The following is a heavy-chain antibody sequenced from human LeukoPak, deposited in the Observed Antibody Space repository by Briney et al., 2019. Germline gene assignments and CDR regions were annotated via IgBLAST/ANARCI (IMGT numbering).Heavy chain of an antibody. CDR2: ISGSGGST. D-gene: IGHD3-9*01. CDR1: GFTFSSYA. CDR3: AKDRLLAGWGNILTGYFDY. J-gene: IGHJ4*02. V-gene: IGHV3-23*01. Sequence: PGGSLRLSCAASGFTFSSYAMSWVRQAPGKGLEWVSAISGSGGSTYYADSVKGRFTISRDNSKNTLYLQMNSLRAEDTAVYYCAKDRLLAGWGNILTGYFDYWGKGTLVTVSS.